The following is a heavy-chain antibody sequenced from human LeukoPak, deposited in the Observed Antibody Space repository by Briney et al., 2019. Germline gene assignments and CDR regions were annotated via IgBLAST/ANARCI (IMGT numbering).Heavy chain of an antibody. CDR1: GYTFTSYG. V-gene: IGHV1-18*01. CDR3: ARDPYSGSYEADYYYYMDV. D-gene: IGHD1-26*01. CDR2: ISAYNGNT. Sequence: ASVKVSCKASGYTFTSYGISWVRQAPGQGLEWMGWISAYNGNTNYAQKFQGRVTMTGDRSISTAYMELSRLRSDDTAVYYCARDPYSGSYEADYYYYMDVWGKGTTVTISS. J-gene: IGHJ6*03.